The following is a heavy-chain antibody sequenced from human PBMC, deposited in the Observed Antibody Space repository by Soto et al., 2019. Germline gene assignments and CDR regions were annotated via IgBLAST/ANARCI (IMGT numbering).Heavy chain of an antibody. CDR2: ISASNGDT. J-gene: IGHJ6*03. CDR3: AKMVRGSKIDYYYYMDV. D-gene: IGHD3-10*01. CDR1: GYTFTNHG. Sequence: QVERVQSGVEVKKPGASVKVSCKASGYTFTNHGLSWVRPAPGQGLEWMGWISASNGDTYYALKFLGSVTVTTDTYTSIGYMELRSLKSDDTAVYYCAKMVRGSKIDYYYYMDVWGKGTTVIV. V-gene: IGHV1-18*04.